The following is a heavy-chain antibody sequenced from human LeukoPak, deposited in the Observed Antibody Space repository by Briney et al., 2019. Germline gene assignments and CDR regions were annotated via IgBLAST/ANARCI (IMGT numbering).Heavy chain of an antibody. D-gene: IGHD6-19*01. CDR1: GYTFTSYG. V-gene: IGHV1-18*01. CDR3: ARVGGVVAVAGTFDY. Sequence: ASVKVSCKASGYTFTSYGTSWVRQAPGQGLEWMGWISAYNGNTNYAQKLQGRVTMTTDTSTSTAYMELRSLRSDDTAVYYCARVGGVVAVAGTFDYWGQGTLVTVSS. J-gene: IGHJ4*02. CDR2: ISAYNGNT.